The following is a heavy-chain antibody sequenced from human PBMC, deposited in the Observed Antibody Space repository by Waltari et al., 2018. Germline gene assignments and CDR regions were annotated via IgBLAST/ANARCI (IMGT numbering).Heavy chain of an antibody. V-gene: IGHV1-69*10. CDR3: ARGYRGHSSGPEFDY. J-gene: IGHJ4*02. CDR2: IIPILGIA. Sequence: QVQLVQSGAEVKKPGSSVKVSCKASGGTFSSYATSWVRQAPGHGLEWMGGIIPILGIANYAQKFQGRVTITADKSTSTAYMELSSLRSEDTAVYYCARGYRGHSSGPEFDYWGQGTLVTVSS. D-gene: IGHD6-19*01. CDR1: GGTFSSYA.